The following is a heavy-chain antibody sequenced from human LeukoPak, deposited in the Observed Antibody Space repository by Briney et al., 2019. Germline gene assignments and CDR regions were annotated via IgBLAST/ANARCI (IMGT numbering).Heavy chain of an antibody. CDR3: ARGRDFWRTNFDY. J-gene: IGHJ4*02. Sequence: SETLSLSCAVYGGSFSGYYWSWIRQPPGKGLERIGEISHSGSTNYNPSLKSRVTISVDTSKNQFSLKLSSVTAADTAVYYCARGRDFWRTNFDYWGQGTLVTVSP. CDR2: ISHSGST. D-gene: IGHD3-3*01. V-gene: IGHV4-34*01. CDR1: GGSFSGYY.